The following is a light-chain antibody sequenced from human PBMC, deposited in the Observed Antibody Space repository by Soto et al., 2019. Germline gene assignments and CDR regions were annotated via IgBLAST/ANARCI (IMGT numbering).Light chain of an antibody. V-gene: IGKV1-6*02. CDR3: LQLYSYPWT. J-gene: IGKJ1*01. CDR1: QGIRID. CDR2: AAS. Sequence: AIQMTQSPSFLSASVGDRVTITCRASQGIRIDLGWYQQKPGKAPTLLIYAASSLQSGVPSRFSGSGSATDFTLTISTLQPEDFATYYCLQLYSYPWTFGQGTKVEVK.